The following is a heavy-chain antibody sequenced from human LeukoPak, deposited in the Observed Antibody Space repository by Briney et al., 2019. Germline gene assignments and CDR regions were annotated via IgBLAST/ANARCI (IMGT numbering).Heavy chain of an antibody. CDR3: ASGVTMSRYAFDI. CDR2: IYPGDSDT. J-gene: IGHJ3*02. V-gene: IGHV5-51*01. D-gene: IGHD3-10*02. Sequence: KSGESLKISCKGSGYSFTTYWIGWVRQTPGKGLEWMGIIYPGDSDTRYSPSFQGQVTISADKSISTAYLQWSSLKASDTAMYYCASGVTMSRYAFDIWGQGTMVTVSS. CDR1: GYSFTTYW.